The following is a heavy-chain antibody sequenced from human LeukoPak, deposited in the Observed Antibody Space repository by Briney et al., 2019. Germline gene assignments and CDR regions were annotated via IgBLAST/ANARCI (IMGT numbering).Heavy chain of an antibody. CDR2: IYWNDDK. V-gene: IGHV2-5*01. J-gene: IGHJ5*02. D-gene: IGHD6-13*01. CDR3: AHRHQSELGFDP. CDR1: GFSLSTSGVG. Sequence: SGPTLVNPTQTLTLTCTFSGFSLSTSGVGVGWIRQPPGKALERLALIYWNDDKRYSPSLKSRLTITKDTSKNQVVLTMTIMDPVDTATYYCAHRHQSELGFDPWGQGTLVTVSS.